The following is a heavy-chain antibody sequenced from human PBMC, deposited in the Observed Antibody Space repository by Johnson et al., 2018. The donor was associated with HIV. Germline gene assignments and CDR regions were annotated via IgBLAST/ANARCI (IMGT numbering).Heavy chain of an antibody. D-gene: IGHD3-3*01. J-gene: IGHJ3*01. V-gene: IGHV3-9*01. CDR2: ISWTGGSI. CDR3: AKGPRGYYDFLSN. Sequence: VQLVESGGGLVQPGRSMRLSCAASGFTFDDYAMHWVRQAPGKGLEWVSGISWTGGSIGYADSVKGRFTISRDNSKNTLYLQMNSLGAEDTAVDYCAKGPRGYYDFLSNWGQGTMVTVSS. CDR1: GFTFDDYA.